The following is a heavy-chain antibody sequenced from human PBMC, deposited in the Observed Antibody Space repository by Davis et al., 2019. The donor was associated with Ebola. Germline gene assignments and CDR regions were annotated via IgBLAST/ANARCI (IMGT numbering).Heavy chain of an antibody. V-gene: IGHV3-11*06. Sequence: GGSLRLSCAASGFTFSDYYMSWIRQAPGKGLEWVSYISSSSSYTNYADSVKGRFTISRDNAKNSLYLQMNSLRAEDTAVYYCARDLTIFGYYYYGMDVWGQGTTVTVSS. CDR3: ARDLTIFGYYYYGMDV. CDR1: GFTFSDYY. CDR2: ISSSSSYT. J-gene: IGHJ6*02. D-gene: IGHD3-3*01.